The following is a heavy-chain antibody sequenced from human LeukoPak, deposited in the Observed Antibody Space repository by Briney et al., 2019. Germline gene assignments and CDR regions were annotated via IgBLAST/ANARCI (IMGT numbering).Heavy chain of an antibody. J-gene: IGHJ6*02. V-gene: IGHV1-24*01. Sequence: ASVKVSCKVSGYTLTELPMHWVRQAPGKGLEWMGGFDPEDGETIYAPKFQGRVTMTEDTSTDTAYMELSSLRSEDTAVYYCATGPIGAPYGMDVWGQGTTVTVSS. CDR1: GYTLTELP. D-gene: IGHD3-16*01. CDR3: ATGPIGAPYGMDV. CDR2: FDPEDGET.